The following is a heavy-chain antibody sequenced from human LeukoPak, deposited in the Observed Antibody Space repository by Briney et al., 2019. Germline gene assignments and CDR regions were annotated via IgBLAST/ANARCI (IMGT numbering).Heavy chain of an antibody. J-gene: IGHJ6*03. D-gene: IGHD1-1*01. CDR1: GYTLTELS. V-gene: IGHV1-2*02. Sequence: GASVKVSCKVSGYTLTELSMHWVRQAPGQGLEWMGWINPNSGGTNYAQKFQGRVTMTRDTSISTAYMELSRLRSDDTAEYYCAKDFTSGTRYFYYYMDVWGRGTTVTVSS. CDR3: AKDFTSGTRYFYYYMDV. CDR2: INPNSGGT.